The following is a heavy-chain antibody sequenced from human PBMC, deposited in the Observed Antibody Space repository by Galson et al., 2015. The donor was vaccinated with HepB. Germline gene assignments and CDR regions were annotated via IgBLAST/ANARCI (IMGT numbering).Heavy chain of an antibody. V-gene: IGHV3-30*01. J-gene: IGHJ6*03. CDR3: ARDGYFWSGYYPGNYYYYMDA. D-gene: IGHD3-3*01. Sequence: DSVKGRFTISRDNSKNTLYLQINSLRAEDTAVYYCARDGYFWSGYYPGNYYYYMDAWGKGTTVTVSS.